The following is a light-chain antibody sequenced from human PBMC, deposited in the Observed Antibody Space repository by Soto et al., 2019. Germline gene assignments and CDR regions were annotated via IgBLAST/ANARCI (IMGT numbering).Light chain of an antibody. CDR2: RNN. J-gene: IGLJ1*01. Sequence: QSELTQRPSASGTPGQRVTVSCSGSGSNIGSNYVYWYQQLPGTAPKLLIYRNNQRPSGVPDRFSGSKSGTSASLAISGLRSEDEADYYCAAWDGSLSGQVFGTGTKVTVL. V-gene: IGLV1-47*01. CDR3: AAWDGSLSGQV. CDR1: GSNIGSNY.